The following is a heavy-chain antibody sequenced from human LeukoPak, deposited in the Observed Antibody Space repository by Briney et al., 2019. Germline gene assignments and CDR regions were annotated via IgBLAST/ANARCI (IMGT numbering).Heavy chain of an antibody. CDR3: ARQAITMVRGVIFWFDP. Sequence: GESLKISCKGSGYSFTSYWIGWVRQMPGKGLEWMGIIYPGDSDTRYSPSFQSQVTISADKSISTAYLQWSSLKASDTAMYYCARQAITMVRGVIFWFDPWGQGTLVTVSS. CDR2: IYPGDSDT. V-gene: IGHV5-51*01. CDR1: GYSFTSYW. J-gene: IGHJ5*02. D-gene: IGHD3-10*01.